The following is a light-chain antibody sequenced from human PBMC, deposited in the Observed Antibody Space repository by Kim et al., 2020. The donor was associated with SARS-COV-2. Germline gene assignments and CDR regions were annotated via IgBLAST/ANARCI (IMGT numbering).Light chain of an antibody. CDR3: QAWDSSTWV. J-gene: IGLJ3*02. CDR2: QDR. V-gene: IGLV3-1*01. Sequence: VSPGQTASITCSGDKLGDKFAYWFQQKPGQSPVLVIYQDRSRPSGIPERFSGSNSGNTATLTISGTQTMDEADYYCQAWDSSTWVFGGGTQLTVL. CDR1: KLGDKF.